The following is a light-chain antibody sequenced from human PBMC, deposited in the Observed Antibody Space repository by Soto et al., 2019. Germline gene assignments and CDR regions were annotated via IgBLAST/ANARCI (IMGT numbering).Light chain of an antibody. CDR1: QSISSW. J-gene: IGKJ2*01. CDR3: QHYYIDYS. CDR2: KAS. Sequence: DIQMTQSPSTLSASVGDRVTITCRASQSISSWLAWYQQKPWKAPKLLLYKASNLESGVPSSFSGSGSGTEFILTSSSLQHDECSTVYFQHYYIDYSFGQWTKLEIK. V-gene: IGKV1-5*03.